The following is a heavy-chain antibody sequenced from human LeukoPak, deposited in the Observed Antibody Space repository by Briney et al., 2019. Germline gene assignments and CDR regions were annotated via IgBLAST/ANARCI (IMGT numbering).Heavy chain of an antibody. CDR1: GDSISNGGYY. CDR3: ARGGDRRGFDY. CDR2: IYDSGTT. J-gene: IGHJ4*02. V-gene: IGHV4-31*03. D-gene: IGHD1-14*01. Sequence: SQTLSLTCTVSGDSISNGGYYWSSIRLHPGKGLEWVGYIYDSGTTYCSPALQSRVSISVDTSDNKFSLKLKSLTAADTAVYYCARGGDRRGFDYWGQGTLVTVSS.